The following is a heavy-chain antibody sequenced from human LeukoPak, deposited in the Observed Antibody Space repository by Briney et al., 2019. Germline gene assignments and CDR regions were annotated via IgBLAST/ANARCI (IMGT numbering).Heavy chain of an antibody. D-gene: IGHD3-22*01. Sequence: TGGSLRLSCAASGFTFNNYAMSWVRQAPGRGLEWASSTAGSGISKDYADSVKGRFTISKDKSKNTLYLQMDNLRAEDTGVYFCARLPTFYYDSSGYHYDYWGQGTLVTVSS. V-gene: IGHV3-23*01. CDR1: GFTFNNYA. CDR2: TAGSGISK. CDR3: ARLPTFYYDSSGYHYDY. J-gene: IGHJ4*02.